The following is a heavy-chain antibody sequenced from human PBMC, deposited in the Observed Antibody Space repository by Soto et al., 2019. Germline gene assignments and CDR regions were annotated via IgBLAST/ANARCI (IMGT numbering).Heavy chain of an antibody. CDR3: ARVKDYSRSWTPFDY. V-gene: IGHV3-33*01. CDR2: IWYDGSNK. CDR1: GFTFSSYG. Sequence: QVQLVVSVGGVVQPGRSLRLSCAASGFTFSSYGRHWVRQAPGKGLEWVAVIWYDGSNKYYADSVKGRFTISRDNSKNTLYLQMNSLRAEDTAVYYCARVKDYSRSWTPFDYWGQGTLVTVSS. D-gene: IGHD6-13*01. J-gene: IGHJ4*02.